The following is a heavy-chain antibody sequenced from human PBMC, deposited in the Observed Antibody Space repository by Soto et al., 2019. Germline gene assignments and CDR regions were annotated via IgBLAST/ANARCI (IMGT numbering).Heavy chain of an antibody. Sequence: LSLTCTVSGGSISNAAYSWRWIRQPPGKGLEWIGYIYPSGMPFYNPSLRSRVTISIDRSNDQFSLNLKSVTAADTAVYYCARERGGYGLFDSWGQGTRVTVSS. D-gene: IGHD5-18*01. CDR1: GGSISNAAYS. J-gene: IGHJ4*02. CDR2: IYPSGMP. V-gene: IGHV4-30-2*01. CDR3: ARERGGYGLFDS.